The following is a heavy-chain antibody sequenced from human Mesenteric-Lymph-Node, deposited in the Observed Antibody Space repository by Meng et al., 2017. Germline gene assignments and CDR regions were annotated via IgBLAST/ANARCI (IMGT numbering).Heavy chain of an antibody. V-gene: IGHV3-7*03. J-gene: IGHJ6*02. CDR1: GFTVSSNY. Sequence: GESLKISCAASGFTVSSNYMSWVRQAPGKGLEWVANIKQDGSEKYYVDSVKGRFTISRDNAKNSLYLQMNSLRAEDTALYYCARERDYGDYSRLSFYYYYGMDVWGQGTTVTVSS. CDR2: IKQDGSEK. CDR3: ARERDYGDYSRLSFYYYYGMDV. D-gene: IGHD4-17*01.